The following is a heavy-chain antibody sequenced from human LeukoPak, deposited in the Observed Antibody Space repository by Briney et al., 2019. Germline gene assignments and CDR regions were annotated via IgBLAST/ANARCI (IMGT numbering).Heavy chain of an antibody. J-gene: IGHJ5*02. D-gene: IGHD1-26*01. V-gene: IGHV3-23*01. CDR2: ISGSGGRT. CDR1: GFSFSSNS. CDR3: GKDSYVGVNWFDP. Sequence: GGPLRFSCAASGFSFSSNSLSWVRQAPGKGLDWVSAISGSGGRTLYADSVKGRFTISRDNSKNMVYLEMNSLRVEDTAVYYCGKDSYVGVNWFDPRGQGTLVTVSS.